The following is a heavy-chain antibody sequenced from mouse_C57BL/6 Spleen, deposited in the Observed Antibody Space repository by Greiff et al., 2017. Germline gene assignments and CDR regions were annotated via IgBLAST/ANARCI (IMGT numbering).Heavy chain of an antibody. J-gene: IGHJ4*01. CDR2: IYPRDGST. CDR1: GYTFTSYD. D-gene: IGHD2-4*01. Sequence: LQESGPELVKPGASVKLSCKASGYTFTSYDINWVKQRPGQGLEWIGWIYPRDGSTKYNEKFKGKATLTVDTSSSTAYMGLHSLTSEDSAVYFCARLYDYGAGDYWGQGTSVTVSS. V-gene: IGHV1-85*01. CDR3: ARLYDYGAGDY.